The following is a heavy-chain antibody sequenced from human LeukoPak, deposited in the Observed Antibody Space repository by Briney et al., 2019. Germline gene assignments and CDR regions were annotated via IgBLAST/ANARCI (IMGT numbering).Heavy chain of an antibody. CDR1: GGSFSGYY. Sequence: PSETLSLTCAVYGGSFSGYYWSWIRQPPGKGLEWMGEINHRGSTNYNPSLKSPVTISVDTTKSQFSLKLSAVTAADTAVYYCARTTPRGQMATTEYWGQGTLVTVSS. J-gene: IGHJ4*02. CDR2: INHRGST. V-gene: IGHV4-34*01. D-gene: IGHD5-24*01. CDR3: ARTTPRGQMATTEY.